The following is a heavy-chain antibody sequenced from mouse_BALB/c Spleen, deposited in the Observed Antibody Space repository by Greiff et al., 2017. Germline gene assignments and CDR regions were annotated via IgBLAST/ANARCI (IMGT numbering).Heavy chain of an antibody. J-gene: IGHJ3*01. CDR3: ARSPADYGNTFAY. D-gene: IGHD2-1*01. CDR2: IDPYNGGT. CDR1: GYAFTSYN. Sequence: EVKLMESGPELVKPGASVKVSCKASGYAFTSYNMYWVKQSHGKSLEWIGYIDPYNGGTSYNQKFKGKATLTVDKSSSTAYMHLNSLTSEDSAVYYCARSPADYGNTFAYWGQGTLSLSLQ. V-gene: IGHV1S135*01.